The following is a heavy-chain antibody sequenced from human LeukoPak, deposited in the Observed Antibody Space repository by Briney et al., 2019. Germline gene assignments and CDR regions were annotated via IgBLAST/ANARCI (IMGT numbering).Heavy chain of an antibody. CDR2: ISSSSSYI. V-gene: IGHV3-21*01. Sequence: GGSLRLSCAASGFTFSSNSMNWVRQAPGKGLEWVSSISSSSSYIYYADSVKGRFTISRDNAKNSLYLQMNSLRAEDTAVYYCARDNRITMTPGWFDPWGQGTLVTVSS. J-gene: IGHJ5*02. CDR3: ARDNRITMTPGWFDP. CDR1: GFTFSSNS. D-gene: IGHD3-3*01.